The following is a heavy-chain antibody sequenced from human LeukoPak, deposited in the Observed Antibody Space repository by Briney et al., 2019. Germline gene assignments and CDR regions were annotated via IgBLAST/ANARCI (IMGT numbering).Heavy chain of an antibody. Sequence: GGSLRLSCAASGFTFSDYYMSWIRQAPGKGLEWVSYISSSGSTIYYADSVKGRFTISRDNAKNSLYLQMNSLRAEDTAVYYCASDIQSTYYFDYWGQGTLVTVSS. J-gene: IGHJ4*02. CDR2: ISSSGSTI. CDR3: ASDIQSTYYFDY. CDR1: GFTFSDYY. V-gene: IGHV3-11*01. D-gene: IGHD2-21*01.